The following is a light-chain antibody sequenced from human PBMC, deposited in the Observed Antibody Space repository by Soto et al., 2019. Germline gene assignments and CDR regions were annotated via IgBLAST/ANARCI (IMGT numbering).Light chain of an antibody. J-gene: IGKJ2*01. CDR1: QSLLHSNGYTY. Sequence: DIVMTQSPLSLPVTPGEPASISCSSSQSLLHSNGYTYLDWYLQKPGQSPQVLIYLGSNRASGVPDRFSGRGSGTDFTLKISRVEAEDVGVYYFMQALQTPYTFGQGTKLEIK. CDR3: MQALQTPYT. V-gene: IGKV2-28*01. CDR2: LGS.